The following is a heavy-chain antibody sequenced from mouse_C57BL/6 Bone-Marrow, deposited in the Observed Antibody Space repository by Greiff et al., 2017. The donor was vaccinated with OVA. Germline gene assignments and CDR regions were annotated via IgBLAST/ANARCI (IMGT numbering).Heavy chain of an antibody. V-gene: IGHV5-6*01. D-gene: IGHD2-5*01. CDR3: ARNSNSFDD. J-gene: IGHJ3*01. Sequence: EVKVVESGGDLVKPGGSLKLSCAASGFTFSSYGMSWVRQTPDKRLEWVATISSGGSYTYYPDSVKGRFTISRDNAKNTLYLQMSSLKAEDTAMYYCARNSNSFDDWGQGTLVTVSA. CDR2: ISSGGSYT. CDR1: GFTFSSYG.